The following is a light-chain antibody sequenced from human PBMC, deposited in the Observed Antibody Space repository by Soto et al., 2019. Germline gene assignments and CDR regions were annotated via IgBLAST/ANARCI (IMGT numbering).Light chain of an antibody. CDR3: QQTHSMPLT. J-gene: IGKJ4*01. V-gene: IGKV1-39*01. CDR2: AAS. Sequence: DLQMTQSPSSLSASVGDRVTITCRASQSITRYLNWYQQKPGKAPELLMFAASNLESGVPPRFSGSGSETDFSLTISSLQPEDFATYFCQQTHSMPLTFGGGTKVVMK. CDR1: QSITRY.